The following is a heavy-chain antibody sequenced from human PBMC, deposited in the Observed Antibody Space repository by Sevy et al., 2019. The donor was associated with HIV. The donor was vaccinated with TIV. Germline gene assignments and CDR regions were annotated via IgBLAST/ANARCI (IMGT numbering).Heavy chain of an antibody. V-gene: IGHV3-53*01. CDR1: GFTVSSNY. J-gene: IGHJ6*02. D-gene: IGHD3-10*01. CDR3: ARESGVGYYGPYGMDV. Sequence: GGSLRLSCAASGFTVSSNYMSWVRQAPGKGLEWVSVIYSGGSTYYADSVKGRFTISRDNSKNTLYLQMNSLRAEDTAVYYCARESGVGYYGPYGMDVWGQGTTVTVSS. CDR2: IYSGGST.